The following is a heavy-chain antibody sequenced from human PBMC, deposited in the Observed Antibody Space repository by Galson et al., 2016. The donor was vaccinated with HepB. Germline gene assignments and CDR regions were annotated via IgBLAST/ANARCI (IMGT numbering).Heavy chain of an antibody. CDR1: GFTLRRSV. CDR3: ASPPTY. Sequence: SGFTLRRSVMSWIRQAPGKGPEWVSGISETGSDSYYADSVRGRFTISRDDSKNMVYLQLNSLRAEDPALYYCASPPTYWGRGTLVTVSS. V-gene: IGHV3-23*01. J-gene: IGHJ4*02. CDR2: ISETGSDS.